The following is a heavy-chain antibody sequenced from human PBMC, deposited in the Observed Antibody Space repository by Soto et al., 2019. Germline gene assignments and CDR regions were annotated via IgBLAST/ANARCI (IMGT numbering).Heavy chain of an antibody. CDR1: VGSISRGDYY. Sequence: SETLSLTCTVSVGSISRGDYYWSWIRQPPGKGLEWIGYIYYSGSTYYNPSLKSRVTISVDTSKNQFSLKLSSVTAADTAVYYCARGFDSSSLWSYYYYGMDVWGQGTTVTVSS. CDR2: IYYSGST. J-gene: IGHJ6*02. D-gene: IGHD6-13*01. V-gene: IGHV4-30-4*01. CDR3: ARGFDSSSLWSYYYYGMDV.